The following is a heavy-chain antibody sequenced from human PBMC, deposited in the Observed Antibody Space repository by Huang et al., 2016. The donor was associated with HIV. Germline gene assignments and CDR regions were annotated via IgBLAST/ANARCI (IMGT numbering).Heavy chain of an antibody. J-gene: IGHJ4*02. D-gene: IGHD6-13*01. V-gene: IGHV4-39*01. CDR2: SYYSGNN. CDR1: GGAISSSTSY. Sequence: QLQLQEWGPRLVKPSETLSLTCTVAGGAISSSTSYWSCIRQPPGKGLEGIGNSYYSGNNFYNPALKSRVTISVDTSNNQFALKSTSLRAADTAGYHCENTFHTAAGQYYFEYWGQGTLVTVSS. CDR3: ENTFHTAAGQYYFEY.